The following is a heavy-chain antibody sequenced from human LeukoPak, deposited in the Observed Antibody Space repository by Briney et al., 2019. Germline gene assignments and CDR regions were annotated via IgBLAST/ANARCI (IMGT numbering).Heavy chain of an antibody. V-gene: IGHV3-64*01. CDR3: AKDQFVTTVTTGFDY. D-gene: IGHD4-17*01. CDR1: GFTFSSYA. Sequence: GFTFRLSCVASGFTFSSYAIHWVRQAPGKGLQYVSTISRNGGSTFYPNSVKGRFTISRDNSKNTLYLQMNNLRAEDTAVHYCAKDQFVTTVTTGFDYWGQGTLVTVSS. CDR2: ISRNGGST. J-gene: IGHJ4*02.